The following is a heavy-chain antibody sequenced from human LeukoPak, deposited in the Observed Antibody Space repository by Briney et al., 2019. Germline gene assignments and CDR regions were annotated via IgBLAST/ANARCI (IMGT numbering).Heavy chain of an antibody. V-gene: IGHV4-30-2*01. CDR2: NYHSGSA. CDR1: GGSVSSGGYS. Sequence: PSQTLSFTCSGSGGSVSSGGYSRSCIRQPPGKSRGLSGYNYHSGSAYYNPSRMSRVSISVDRSKNQFSLKLSSVTGADTTAYYCARGKTPPLMIRGVPGWFDPWGQGTLVTVSS. CDR3: ARGKTPPLMIRGVPGWFDP. D-gene: IGHD3-10*01. J-gene: IGHJ5*02.